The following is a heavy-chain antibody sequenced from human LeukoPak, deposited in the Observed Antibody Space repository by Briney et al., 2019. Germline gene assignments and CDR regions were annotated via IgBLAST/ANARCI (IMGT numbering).Heavy chain of an antibody. J-gene: IGHJ6*03. V-gene: IGHV3-11*04. CDR2: ISNTGDII. CDR1: GFTVSSNY. Sequence: GGSLRLSCAASGFTVSSNYMSWVRQAPGKGLEWISHISNTGDIIHYADSVEGRFTISRDNAKNSLYLQMNSLRAEDTAVYYCARLEEDYGDYLAGFGHYYYMDVWGKGTTVTVSS. D-gene: IGHD4-17*01. CDR3: ARLEEDYGDYLAGFGHYYYMDV.